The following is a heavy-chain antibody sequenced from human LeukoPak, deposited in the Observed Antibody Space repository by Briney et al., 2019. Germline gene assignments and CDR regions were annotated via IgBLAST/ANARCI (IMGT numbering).Heavy chain of an antibody. CDR2: INHSGST. V-gene: IGHV4-39*07. D-gene: IGHD3-10*01. CDR1: GGSISSSNYY. Sequence: SETLSLTCTVSGGSISSSNYYWGWIRQPPGKGLEWIGEINHSGSTNYNPSLKSRVTISVDTSKNQFSLKLSSVTAADTAVYYCARTSFLYTVRGVIISRNWFDPWGQGTLVTVSS. J-gene: IGHJ5*02. CDR3: ARTSFLYTVRGVIISRNWFDP.